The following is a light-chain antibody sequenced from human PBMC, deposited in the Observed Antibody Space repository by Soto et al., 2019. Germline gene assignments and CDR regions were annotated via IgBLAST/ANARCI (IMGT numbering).Light chain of an antibody. CDR1: QSISGY. Sequence: GARVTLTCRASQSISGYVNWYQKRSGQATKLLMYAASSLQSGVPSRVSGSGSGTDVTLTISSLQPEDGAAYYGLQYNGYYRTFGQGTKVDIK. CDR2: AAS. V-gene: IGKV1-39*01. J-gene: IGKJ1*01. CDR3: LQYNGYYRT.